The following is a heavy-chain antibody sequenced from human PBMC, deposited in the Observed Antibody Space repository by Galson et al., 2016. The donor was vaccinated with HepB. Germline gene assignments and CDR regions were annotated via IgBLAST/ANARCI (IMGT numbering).Heavy chain of an antibody. D-gene: IGHD6-19*01. CDR2: ISRGSGGGT. CDR3: ANTAPYGTGWAGAFDV. V-gene: IGHV3-23*01. CDR1: GFIFSNYA. Sequence: SLRLSCAASGFIFSNYAMIWVRQAPGKGLEWVSAISRGSGGGTYYADSVKGRFTLPRDNSKNTLYLQEKSLRGADPAVYYCANTAPYGTGWAGAFDVWGQGTMVTVSS. J-gene: IGHJ3*01.